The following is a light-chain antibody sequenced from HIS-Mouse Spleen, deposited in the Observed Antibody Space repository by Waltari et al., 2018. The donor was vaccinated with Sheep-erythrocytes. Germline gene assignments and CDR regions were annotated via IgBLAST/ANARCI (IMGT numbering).Light chain of an antibody. CDR1: SSDGGGYNY. V-gene: IGLV2-11*01. Sequence: QSALTQPRPVSGSPGQSVTISCTGTSSDGGGYNYVSWYQQHPGKAPKPMIYDVSKRPSGVPDRFSGSKSGHTASLTISGLQAEDEADYYCCSYAGSTRVFGGGTKLTVL. CDR3: CSYAGSTRV. J-gene: IGLJ2*01. CDR2: DVS.